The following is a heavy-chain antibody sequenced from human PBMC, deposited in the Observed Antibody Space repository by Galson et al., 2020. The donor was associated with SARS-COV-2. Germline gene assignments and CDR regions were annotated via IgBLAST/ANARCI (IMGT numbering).Heavy chain of an antibody. V-gene: IGHV5-51*01. D-gene: IGHD3-22*01. Sequence: GESLKISCQGSGYSFTSYWLGWVRQMPAQGMGWMGIIYPGNPDTRSTPSFQGQVTISADKSISTAYLQWSSLKASDTAMYYCAKGDSSSFDYWGQGTLVTVSS. CDR1: GYSFTSYW. J-gene: IGHJ4*02. CDR3: AKGDSSSFDY. CDR2: IYPGNPDT.